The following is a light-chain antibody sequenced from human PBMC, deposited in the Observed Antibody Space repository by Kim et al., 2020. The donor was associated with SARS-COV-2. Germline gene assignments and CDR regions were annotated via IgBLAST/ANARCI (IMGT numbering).Light chain of an antibody. Sequence: QSVLTQPPSVSGAPGQRVTISCTGSSSNIGAGYDVHWYQQLPGTAPRLLIYGSTNRLSGVPDRFSASKSGTSASLAITGLQTEDEADYYCQSHDSTLSGYYVFGTGTKVTVL. V-gene: IGLV1-40*01. CDR2: GST. CDR3: QSHDSTLSGYYV. J-gene: IGLJ1*01. CDR1: SSNIGAGYD.